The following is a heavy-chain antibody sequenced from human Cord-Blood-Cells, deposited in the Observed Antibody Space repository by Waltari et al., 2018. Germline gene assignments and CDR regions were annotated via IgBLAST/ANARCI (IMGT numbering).Heavy chain of an antibody. Sequence: EVQLVESGGGLVKPGGSLRLSCAASGFTFSSFSMNWVRQAPGKGLEWVSSISGSSSYIYYADSVKGRFTISRDNAKNSLYLQMNSLRAEDTAVYYCAREYNWNYDAFDIWGQGTMVTVSS. V-gene: IGHV3-21*01. CDR1: GFTFSSFS. D-gene: IGHD1-7*01. J-gene: IGHJ3*02. CDR2: ISGSSSYI. CDR3: AREYNWNYDAFDI.